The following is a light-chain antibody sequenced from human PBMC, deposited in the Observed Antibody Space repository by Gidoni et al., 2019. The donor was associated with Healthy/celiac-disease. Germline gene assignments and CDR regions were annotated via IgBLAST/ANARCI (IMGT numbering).Light chain of an antibody. CDR1: QSVSSN. Sequence: ELVMTQSPATLSVSPGERATLSCRASQSVSSNLAWYQQKPGQAPRLLIYGASTRATGIPVRFSGSGSGTEFTLTISSLQSEDFAVYYCQQYNNWPPYTFGQXTKLEIK. J-gene: IGKJ2*01. V-gene: IGKV3-15*01. CDR2: GAS. CDR3: QQYNNWPPYT.